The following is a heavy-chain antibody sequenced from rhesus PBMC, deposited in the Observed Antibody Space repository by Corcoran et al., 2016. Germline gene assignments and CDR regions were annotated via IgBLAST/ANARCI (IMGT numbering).Heavy chain of an antibody. CDR1: GYSISSGYG. J-gene: IGHJ4*01. D-gene: IGHD6-25*01. Sequence: QLQLQESGPGLVKPSETLSLTCAVSGYSISSGYGWSWIRQPPGKGLEWIGYISNSGSTRYNPSLKSRVTISRDPSKIQFSLKLSSVTAADTAVYYCARDLAGSGSLDYWGQGVLVTVSS. CDR2: ISNSGST. CDR3: ARDLAGSGSLDY. V-gene: IGHV4-122*02.